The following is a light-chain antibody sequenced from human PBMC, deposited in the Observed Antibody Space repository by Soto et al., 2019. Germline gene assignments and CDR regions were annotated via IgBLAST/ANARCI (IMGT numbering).Light chain of an antibody. J-gene: IGKJ5*01. Sequence: EIVLTQSPATLSLSPGERATLSCRASQGVSSYLAWYQQKPGQAPRLLIYDASNRATGIPARFSGSGPGTDFTLTISSLEPEDFAVYYCQQRSNWLGQGTRLEIK. CDR3: QQRSNW. CDR2: DAS. V-gene: IGKV3D-11*01. CDR1: QGVSSY.